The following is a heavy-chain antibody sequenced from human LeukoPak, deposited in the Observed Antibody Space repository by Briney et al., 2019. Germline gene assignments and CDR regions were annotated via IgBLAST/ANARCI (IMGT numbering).Heavy chain of an antibody. CDR1: AYTFTVYY. D-gene: IGHD5-18*01. V-gene: IGHV1-2*02. CDR3: AREGLRGYSYP. CDR2: INPNSGGT. Sequence: ASVTVSFKASAYTFTVYYMHWVRQAPGQGLEWMGWINPNSGGTNYAQKFQGRVTMTRDTSISTAYMELSRLRSDDTAVYYCAREGLRGYSYPWGQGTLVTVSS. J-gene: IGHJ5*02.